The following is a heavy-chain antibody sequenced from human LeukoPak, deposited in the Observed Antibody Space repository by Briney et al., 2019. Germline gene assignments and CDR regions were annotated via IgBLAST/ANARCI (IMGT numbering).Heavy chain of an antibody. Sequence: PGRSLRLSCAAPGFTFSSYSMNWVRQAPGRGLEWVSAISSSRSYIYYADSVKGRCTISRDNAKNSLYLQMNSLRAEDTAVYYCARDVSSGSSKTFDYWGQRTVVTVSS. V-gene: IGHV3-21*01. CDR1: GFTFSSYS. D-gene: IGHD1-26*01. J-gene: IGHJ4*02. CDR3: ARDVSSGSSKTFDY. CDR2: ISSSRSYI.